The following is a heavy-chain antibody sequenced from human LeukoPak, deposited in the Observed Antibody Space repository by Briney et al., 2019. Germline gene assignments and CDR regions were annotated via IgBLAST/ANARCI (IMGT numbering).Heavy chain of an antibody. V-gene: IGHV3-48*02. CDR3: ARAAVGVTGGDY. D-gene: IGHD1-26*01. J-gene: IGHJ4*02. CDR1: GFTFSTYS. Sequence: QPGGSLRLSCAASGFTFSTYSMNWVRQAPGKGLEWLSYISSSSTKSYADSVKGRFTISRDNAKNSLYLQMNSLRDEDTAVYHCARAAVGVTGGDYWGQGILVTVSS. CDR2: ISSSSTK.